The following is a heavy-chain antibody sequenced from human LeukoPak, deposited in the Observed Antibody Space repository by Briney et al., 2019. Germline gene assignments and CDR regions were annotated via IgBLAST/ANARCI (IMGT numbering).Heavy chain of an antibody. CDR1: GDSISSGSYY. V-gene: IGHV4-61*02. CDR3: ARYYYGSGSYYSLNYYYYMDV. J-gene: IGHJ6*03. D-gene: IGHD3-10*01. Sequence: SETLSLTCTVSGDSISSGSYYWSWIRQPAGKGLEWIGRIYTSGSTNYNPSLKSRVTISVDTSKNQFSLKLSSVTAADTAVYYCARYYYGSGSYYSLNYYYYMDVWGKGTTVTISS. CDR2: IYTSGST.